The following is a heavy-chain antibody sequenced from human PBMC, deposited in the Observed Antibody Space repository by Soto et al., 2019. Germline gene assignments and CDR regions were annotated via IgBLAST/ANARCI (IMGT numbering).Heavy chain of an antibody. J-gene: IGHJ6*02. CDR1: GYSFTNYY. CDR2: INAGGGYT. CDR3: AREGLVLVPTTVNSDYYYYAMDV. Sequence: ASVKVSCKASGYSFTNYYMHWVRQAPGQGLEWMGTINAGGGYTTYAQRFQGRVTMTRDTSTSTAYMELSSLRSDDTAVYYCAREGLVLVPTTVNSDYYYYAMDVWGQGTTVTVSS. D-gene: IGHD2-2*01. V-gene: IGHV1-46*01.